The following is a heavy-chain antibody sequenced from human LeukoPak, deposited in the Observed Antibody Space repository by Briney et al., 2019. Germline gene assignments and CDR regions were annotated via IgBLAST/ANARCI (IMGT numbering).Heavy chain of an antibody. CDR3: ARLTDYGGNIPTSFDY. Sequence: GASVKVSCKASGGTFSSYAISWVRQAPGQGLEWMGGIIPIFGTANYAQKFQGRVTITADESTSTAYMEQSSLRSEDTAVYYCARLTDYGGNIPTSFDYWGQGTLVTVSS. CDR2: IIPIFGTA. CDR1: GGTFSSYA. V-gene: IGHV1-69*01. J-gene: IGHJ4*02. D-gene: IGHD4-23*01.